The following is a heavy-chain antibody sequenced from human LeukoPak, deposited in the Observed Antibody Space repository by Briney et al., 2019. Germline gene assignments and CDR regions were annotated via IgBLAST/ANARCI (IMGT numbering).Heavy chain of an antibody. Sequence: GGSLRLSCAASGFTFSSYAMNWVRQAPGKGLEWVSYISSSSSTIYYADSVKGRFTISRDNAKNSLYLQMNSLRAADTAVYYCARPRVGATGWFDPWGQGTLVTVSS. J-gene: IGHJ5*02. CDR1: GFTFSSYA. V-gene: IGHV3-48*01. D-gene: IGHD1-26*01. CDR3: ARPRVGATGWFDP. CDR2: ISSSSSTI.